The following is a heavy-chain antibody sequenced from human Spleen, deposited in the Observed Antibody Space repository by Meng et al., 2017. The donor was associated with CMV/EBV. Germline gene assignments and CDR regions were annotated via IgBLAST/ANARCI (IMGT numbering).Heavy chain of an antibody. J-gene: IGHJ4*02. Sequence: LRLSCTVSGGSISSGDYYWSWIRQPPGKGLEWIGYIYYSGSTYYNPSLKSRVTISVDTSKNQFSLKLSSVTAADTAVYYCARVSWPTVVIIHHYFDYWGQGTLVTVSS. D-gene: IGHD3-22*01. V-gene: IGHV4-30-4*08. CDR1: GGSISSGDYY. CDR3: ARVSWPTVVIIHHYFDY. CDR2: IYYSGST.